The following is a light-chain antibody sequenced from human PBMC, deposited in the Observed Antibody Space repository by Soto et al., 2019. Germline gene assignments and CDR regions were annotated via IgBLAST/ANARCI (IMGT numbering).Light chain of an antibody. V-gene: IGKV1-5*03. J-gene: IGKJ4*01. CDR2: KAS. CDR1: QSINSW. CDR3: QQYNTYVT. Sequence: DIQMTQSPSTLSASVGDRVTITCRASQSINSWLAWYQQKPGKAPKLLIYKASSLESGVPSRFSGSGSGTALTLTIISLQSDDFATYYCQQYNTYVTFGGGTKVEIK.